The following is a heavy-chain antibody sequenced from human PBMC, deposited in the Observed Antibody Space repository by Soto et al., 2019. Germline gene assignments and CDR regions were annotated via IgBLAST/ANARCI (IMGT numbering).Heavy chain of an antibody. J-gene: IGHJ6*02. CDR3: AASIFYYGMDV. CDR2: IYPGDSDT. CDR1: GYTFTNYW. V-gene: IGHV5-51*01. Sequence: GECLKISGNGSGYTFTNYWIGWVRQMPGKGLEWMGIIYPGDSDTKYNPSFQGQVTISADKSITTTYLQWSSLKASDTAIYYCAASIFYYGMDVWGQGTTVTVSS.